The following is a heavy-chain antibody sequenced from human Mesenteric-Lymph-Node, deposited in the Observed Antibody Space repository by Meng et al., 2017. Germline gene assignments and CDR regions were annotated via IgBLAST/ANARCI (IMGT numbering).Heavy chain of an antibody. V-gene: IGHV3-23*01. CDR2: ISGSGGST. D-gene: IGHD4-17*01. CDR3: AKVRVYGDYLDTAFDI. CDR1: GFTFSSYA. Sequence: GESLKISCAASGFTFSSYAMSWVRQAPGKGLEWVSAISGSGGSTYYADSVKGRFTISRDNSKNTLYLQMNSLRAEDTAVYYCAKVRVYGDYLDTAFDIWGQGTMVTVSS. J-gene: IGHJ3*02.